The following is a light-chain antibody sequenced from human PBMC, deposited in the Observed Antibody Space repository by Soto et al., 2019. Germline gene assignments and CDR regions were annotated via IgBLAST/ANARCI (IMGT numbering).Light chain of an antibody. J-gene: IGKJ2*01. CDR1: QSISSW. V-gene: IGKV1-5*03. CDR3: QQYNSYLYT. CDR2: KAS. Sequence: DIQMTQSPSTLSASVGDRVTITCRASQSISSWLAWYQQKPGKAPNLLIYKASSLESGVPSRSSGSGSGTEFTLTISSLQPDDFATYYCQQYNSYLYTFGQGTKLEIK.